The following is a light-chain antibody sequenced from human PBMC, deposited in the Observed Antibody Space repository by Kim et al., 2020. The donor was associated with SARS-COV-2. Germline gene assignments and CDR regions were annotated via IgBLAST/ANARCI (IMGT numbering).Light chain of an antibody. Sequence: QSITLSCPGSSSDVGGYNYVSWYQQHPGKAPKLMIYDVSNRPSGVSNRFSGSKSGNTASLTISGLQAEDEADYYCSSYTSSSTLDVFGTGTKVTVL. CDR2: DVS. V-gene: IGLV2-14*03. CDR3: SSYTSSSTLDV. J-gene: IGLJ1*01. CDR1: SSDVGGYNY.